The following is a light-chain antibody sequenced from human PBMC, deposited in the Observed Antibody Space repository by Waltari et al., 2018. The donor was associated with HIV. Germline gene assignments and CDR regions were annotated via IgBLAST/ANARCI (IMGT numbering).Light chain of an antibody. CDR1: QSISAK. J-gene: IGKJ2*01. CDR2: EEA. V-gene: IGKV3-15*01. Sequence: EIVMTQSPPTLSVSPGPRVTLSCRASQSISAKVAWYQQRPGQGPRLLIYEEATRPTGIPARFSGSGSGTEFTLTISSLQSEDFATYFCQQYDSGPRGITFGQGTMLEIK. CDR3: QQYDSGPRGIT.